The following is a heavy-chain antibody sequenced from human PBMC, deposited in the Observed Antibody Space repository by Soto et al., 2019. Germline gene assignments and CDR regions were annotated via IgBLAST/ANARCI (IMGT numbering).Heavy chain of an antibody. CDR1: GGSISSYY. V-gene: IGHV4-59*01. CDR2: IYYSGST. D-gene: IGHD6-13*01. Sequence: QVQLQESGPGLVKPSETLSLTCTVSGGSISSYYWSWIRQPPGKGLEWIGYIYYSGSTNYNPSLKSRVTISVDTSKNQFSLKLSSVTAADTAVYYCARGIAAADADDYWGQGTLVTVSS. J-gene: IGHJ4*02. CDR3: ARGIAAADADDY.